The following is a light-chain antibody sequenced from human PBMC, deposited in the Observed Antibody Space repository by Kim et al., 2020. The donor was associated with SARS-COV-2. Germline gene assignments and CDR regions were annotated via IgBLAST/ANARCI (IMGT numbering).Light chain of an antibody. Sequence: PDSRARGTCWGNNIGSRSVHGYPQKPGQAPVLVIYYDSDRPAGIPERFSGSNAGNTATLTISRVEAGDEADYYCQVWDSSSDPHVVFGGGTQLTVL. CDR2: YDS. J-gene: IGLJ2*01. V-gene: IGLV3-21*04. CDR1: NIGSRS. CDR3: QVWDSSSDPHVV.